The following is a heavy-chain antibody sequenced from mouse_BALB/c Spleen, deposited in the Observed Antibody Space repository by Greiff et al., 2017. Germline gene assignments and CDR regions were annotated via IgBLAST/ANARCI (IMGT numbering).Heavy chain of an antibody. V-gene: IGHV4-1*02. Sequence: EVKLQESGGGLVQPGGSLKLSCAASGFDFSRYWMSWVRQAPGKGLEWIGEINPDSSTINYTPSLKDKFIISRDNAKNTLYLQMSKVRSEDTALYYCARKGTMITSYAMDYWGQGTSVTVSS. CDR2: INPDSSTI. CDR3: ARKGTMITSYAMDY. D-gene: IGHD2-4*01. J-gene: IGHJ4*01. CDR1: GFDFSRYW.